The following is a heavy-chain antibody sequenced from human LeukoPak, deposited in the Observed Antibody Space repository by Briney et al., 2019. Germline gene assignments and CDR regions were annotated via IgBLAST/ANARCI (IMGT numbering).Heavy chain of an antibody. CDR1: GGSFSGYY. CDR2: INHSGST. J-gene: IGHJ4*02. D-gene: IGHD2-8*01. Sequence: SETLSLTCAVYGGSFSGYYWSWIRQPPGKGLEWIGEINHSGSTNYNPSLKSRVTMSVDTSKNQFSLKLSSVTAADTAVYYCARGRLVYAIRGGSRDFDYWGQGTLVTVSS. V-gene: IGHV4-34*01. CDR3: ARGRLVYAIRGGSRDFDY.